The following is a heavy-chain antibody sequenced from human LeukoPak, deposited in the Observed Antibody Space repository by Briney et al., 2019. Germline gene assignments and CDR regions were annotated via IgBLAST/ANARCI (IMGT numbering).Heavy chain of an antibody. CDR3: ARDYCSGATCYLPGY. CDR1: GFSFSTYW. CDR2: IKQDGSEK. V-gene: IGHV3-7*01. Sequence: GGSLRLSCATSGFSFSTYWMNWVRQAPGKGPEWVANIKQDGSEKYYATSVKGRFTVSRDNAENSLFLQMNSLRAEDTAIYYCARDYCSGATCYLPGYWGQGTLVTVFS. J-gene: IGHJ4*02. D-gene: IGHD2-15*01.